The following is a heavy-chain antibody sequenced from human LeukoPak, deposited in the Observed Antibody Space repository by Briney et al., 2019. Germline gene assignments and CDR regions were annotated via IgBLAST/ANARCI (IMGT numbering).Heavy chain of an antibody. CDR2: ISSSGYI. Sequence: GGSLRLSCAASGFTFSSYSMNWVRQAPGKGLEWVSSISSSGYIYYADSVKSRFTISRDNAKNSLYLQMNSLRAEDTAVYYCAREGWYYDSSGNYYYMDVWGKGTTVTVSS. CDR1: GFTFSSYS. J-gene: IGHJ6*03. CDR3: AREGWYYDSSGNYYYMDV. V-gene: IGHV3-21*01. D-gene: IGHD3-22*01.